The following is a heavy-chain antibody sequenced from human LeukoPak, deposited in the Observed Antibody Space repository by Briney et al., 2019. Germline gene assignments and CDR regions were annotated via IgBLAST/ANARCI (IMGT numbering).Heavy chain of an antibody. D-gene: IGHD6-19*01. J-gene: IGHJ4*02. CDR2: ISSTGST. CDR1: GGSISSGGHY. Sequence: SETLSLTCTVSGGSISSGGHYWSWIRQPAGKGLEYLGRISSTGSTNYNPSLRSRVTISADTSKNHFSLKLTSVTAADTAVHYCARHIAVAGPILDWGQGTLVTVSS. V-gene: IGHV4-61*02. CDR3: ARHIAVAGPILD.